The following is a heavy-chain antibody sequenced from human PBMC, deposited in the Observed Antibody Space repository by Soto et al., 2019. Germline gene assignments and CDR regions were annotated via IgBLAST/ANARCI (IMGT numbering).Heavy chain of an antibody. Sequence: EGQLLESGGGLVQPGGSLRLSCAASGFTFSDYAMSWVRQGPGKELEWASGISGVGGSTYYPDSVKGRFTISRDNSKNTVYLQMNNLTAGDTAVYFCAKQGVGSSWYRDFDLWGQGTLVTVSS. J-gene: IGHJ4*02. V-gene: IGHV3-23*01. D-gene: IGHD6-13*01. CDR3: AKQGVGSSWYRDFDL. CDR1: GFTFSDYA. CDR2: ISGVGGST.